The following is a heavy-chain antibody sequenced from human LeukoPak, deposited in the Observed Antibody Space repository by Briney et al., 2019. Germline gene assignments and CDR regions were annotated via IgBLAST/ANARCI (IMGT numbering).Heavy chain of an antibody. V-gene: IGHV1-69*06. J-gene: IGHJ4*02. Sequence: SVKVSCKASGGTFSSYAISWVRQAPGQGLEWMGGIIPIFGTANYAQKFQGRVTITADKSTSTAYMELSSLRSEDTAVYYCARAAGYRSSSDYYFDYWGQGTLVTVSS. CDR3: ARAAGYRSSSDYYFDY. CDR1: GGTFSSYA. CDR2: IIPIFGTA. D-gene: IGHD6-13*01.